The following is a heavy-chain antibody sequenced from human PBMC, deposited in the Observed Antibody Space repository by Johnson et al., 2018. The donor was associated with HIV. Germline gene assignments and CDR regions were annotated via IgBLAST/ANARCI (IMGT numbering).Heavy chain of an antibody. CDR3: ARETGDDAFDI. D-gene: IGHD7-27*01. Sequence: QVQVVESGGGVVQPGRSLRLSCAASGFTLSSYGMHWVRQAPGKGLEWVAVISYDGSNKYYADSVKGRFTISRDNSKNTLYLQMNSLRAEDTAVYYCARETGDDAFDIWGQGTMVTVSS. J-gene: IGHJ3*02. V-gene: IGHV3-30*03. CDR1: GFTLSSYG. CDR2: ISYDGSNK.